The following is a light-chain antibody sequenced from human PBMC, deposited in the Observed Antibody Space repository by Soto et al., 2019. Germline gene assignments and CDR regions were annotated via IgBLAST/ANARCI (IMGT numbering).Light chain of an antibody. CDR1: QRVGSK. CDR3: QHYNNWPWT. CDR2: DAS. V-gene: IGKV3-15*01. Sequence: EIVMTQSPGTLSVSPGERVTLSCRASQRVGSKLVWYQRKPGQSPRLLIYDASTRATGMPGRFSGSGSGTEFTLTIRTLPSEDFAVYYCQHYNNWPWTFGQGTTVAIK. J-gene: IGKJ1*01.